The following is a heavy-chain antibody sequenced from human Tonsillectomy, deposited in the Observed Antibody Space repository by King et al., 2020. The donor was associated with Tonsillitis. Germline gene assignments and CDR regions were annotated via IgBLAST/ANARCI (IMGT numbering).Heavy chain of an antibody. D-gene: IGHD3-3*01. Sequence: EVQLVESGGGLVQPGGSLRLSCAASGFTVNTNYMSWIRQAPGKGLEWVSVIYSGGNTYYVDSVKGRFTISRHKSKNTLYLQMNSLRAEDTAVYYCARGGATAFWSGYFAYWGQGTLVTVSS. CDR2: IYSGGNT. J-gene: IGHJ4*02. V-gene: IGHV3-53*04. CDR3: ARGGATAFWSGYFAY. CDR1: GFTVNTNY.